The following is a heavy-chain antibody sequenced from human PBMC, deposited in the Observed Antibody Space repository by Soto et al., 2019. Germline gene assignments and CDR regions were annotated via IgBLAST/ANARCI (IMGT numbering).Heavy chain of an antibody. CDR3: ARVRFGDAFDY. CDR1: GYRFPSYG. V-gene: IGHV1-18*01. J-gene: IGHJ4*02. D-gene: IGHD4-17*01. Sequence: QVQLVQSGPEVKKPGASVKVSCKVSGYRFPSYGINWVRQAPGQGLEWVGWVNPDNHNTNYAQNLQHRVSLTTDTSTNTAVLELRALTSDDTAVYYCARVRFGDAFDYWGQGTLVTVSS. CDR2: VNPDNHNT.